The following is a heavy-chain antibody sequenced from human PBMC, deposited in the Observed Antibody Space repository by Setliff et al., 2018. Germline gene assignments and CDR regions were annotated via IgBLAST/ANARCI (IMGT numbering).Heavy chain of an antibody. CDR1: GYIFTTYA. D-gene: IGHD3-10*01. Sequence: ASVKVSCKASGYIFTTYAVGWMRQASGQGLEWMGWINTNTGNPSYAQGFTGRFVFSLDTSVSTAYLQISSLKAEDTAIYYCARGSRFGTIVYRGDYYLDVWGKGTTVTVSS. V-gene: IGHV7-4-1*02. CDR2: INTNTGNP. J-gene: IGHJ6*03. CDR3: ARGSRFGTIVYRGDYYLDV.